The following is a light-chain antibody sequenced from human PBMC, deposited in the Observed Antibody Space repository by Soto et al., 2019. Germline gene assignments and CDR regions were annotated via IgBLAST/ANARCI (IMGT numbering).Light chain of an antibody. CDR2: DAS. V-gene: IGKV1-33*01. Sequence: DIQMTQSPSSLSASVGDRVTITCQASQDISNDLNWYQQKPGKAPKLLIYDASNLETVVPSRFSGSGSGTDFTFTISSLQTEDIATYYCQQYDNLPITFGQGTRLEIK. CDR3: QQYDNLPIT. J-gene: IGKJ5*01. CDR1: QDISND.